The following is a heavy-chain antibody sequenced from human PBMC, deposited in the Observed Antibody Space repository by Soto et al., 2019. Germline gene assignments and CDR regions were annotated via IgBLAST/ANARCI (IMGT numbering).Heavy chain of an antibody. CDR3: ARDQDIVVGPAAIGSYYYGMDV. CDR2: INPSGGST. Sequence: ASVKVSCKASGYTFTSYYMHWVRQAPGQGLEWMGIINPSGGSTSYAQKFQGRVTMTRDTSTSTVYMELSSLRSEDTAVYYCARDQDIVVGPAAIGSYYYGMDVWGQGTTVTVSS. D-gene: IGHD2-2*01. V-gene: IGHV1-46*01. CDR1: GYTFTSYY. J-gene: IGHJ6*02.